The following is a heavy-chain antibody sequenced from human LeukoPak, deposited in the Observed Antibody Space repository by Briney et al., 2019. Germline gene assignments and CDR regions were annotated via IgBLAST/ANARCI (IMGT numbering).Heavy chain of an antibody. CDR1: GFTFSDYS. V-gene: IGHV3-48*04. CDR2: VGISSGNT. Sequence: GSLRLSCAPSGFTFSDYSMNWVRQAPGKGLEWISYVGISSGNTKYADSVKGRFTISGDSAKHSVFLQMNSLRVEDTAVYYCARDHRYAFDNWGQGTLVTVSS. CDR3: ARDHRYAFDN. D-gene: IGHD5-12*01. J-gene: IGHJ4*02.